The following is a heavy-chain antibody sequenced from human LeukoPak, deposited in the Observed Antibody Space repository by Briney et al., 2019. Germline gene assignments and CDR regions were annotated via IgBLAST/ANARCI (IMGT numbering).Heavy chain of an antibody. CDR3: LQWFPESAMDA. D-gene: IGHD3-10*01. V-gene: IGHV4-34*01. Sequence: SETLSLTCAVYGGSFSVYYWGWIRQAPGKGLEWIGEINHSGGTNYNPSLESRVTISVDTSRKQFNLRLNSVTAADTAVYYCLQWFPESAMDAWGQGTTVTVSS. CDR2: INHSGGT. J-gene: IGHJ6*02. CDR1: GGSFSVYY.